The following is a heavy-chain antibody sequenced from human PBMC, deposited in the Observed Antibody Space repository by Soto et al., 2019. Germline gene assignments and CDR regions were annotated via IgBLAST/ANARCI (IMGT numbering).Heavy chain of an antibody. D-gene: IGHD6-19*01. CDR1: GYSITAGGYY. J-gene: IGHJ5*02. CDR2: FYSSGSI. V-gene: IGHV4-31*03. CDR3: ARMYSSGSGWFPP. Sequence: KPSETLSLTCFVSGYSITAGGYYWSWIRHHPGKGLEWIGSFYSSGSIIYNPSLRSRVSISGDTSSNQFSMSLTSVTAADTARYYCARMYSSGSGWFPPWGQGTLVTVSS.